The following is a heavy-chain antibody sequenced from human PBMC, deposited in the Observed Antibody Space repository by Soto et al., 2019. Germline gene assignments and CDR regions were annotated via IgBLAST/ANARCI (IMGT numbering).Heavy chain of an antibody. CDR1: GYTFTDYD. V-gene: IGHV1-8*02. Sequence: QVQLVQSGAEVRKPGASVKVSCKNSGYTFTDYDINWVRQAPGQGLEWVGRMNPNSGRTDYAQKLEGRVTMTRDISISTAYMELSSLGYDDTAVYFCSTWGRNGWYTGFFWGQGTLVTVSS. CDR2: MNPNSGRT. CDR3: STWGRNGWYTGFF. J-gene: IGHJ4*02. D-gene: IGHD6-19*01.